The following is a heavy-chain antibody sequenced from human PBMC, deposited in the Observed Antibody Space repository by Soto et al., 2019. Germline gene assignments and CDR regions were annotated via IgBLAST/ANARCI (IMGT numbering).Heavy chain of an antibody. J-gene: IGHJ1*01. Sequence: QVQLVESGGGVVQPGTSRRLSCVGSGFTFRSYVIHWVRQAPGKGLEWVALTSYDGSNKDYGDSVKGRFTISRDNSRNTVYLPMDSLRREVTALYYCARWGTTGGLDVWGQGTLVSVSS. D-gene: IGHD3-16*01. CDR3: ARWGTTGGLDV. CDR2: TSYDGSNK. CDR1: GFTFRSYV. V-gene: IGHV3-33*05.